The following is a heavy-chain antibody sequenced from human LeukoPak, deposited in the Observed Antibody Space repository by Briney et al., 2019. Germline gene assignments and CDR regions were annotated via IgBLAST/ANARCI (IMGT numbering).Heavy chain of an antibody. D-gene: IGHD2-15*01. CDR3: VRVYCSGGSCFYFDY. V-gene: IGHV3-74*01. CDR2: IKSDGTSI. CDR1: GFTFSSSW. Sequence: GGSLRLSCGASGFTFSSSWMHWVRQAPGKGLVWVSRIKSDGTSINYADSVEGRFTVSRDNAKNTLYLQMNSLRAEDTAVYYCVRVYCSGGSCFYFDYWGQGALVTVSS. J-gene: IGHJ4*02.